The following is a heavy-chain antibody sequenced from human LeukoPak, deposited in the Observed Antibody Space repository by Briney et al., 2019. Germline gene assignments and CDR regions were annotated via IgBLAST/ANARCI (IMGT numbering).Heavy chain of an antibody. CDR3: ARRASSWEYFDY. V-gene: IGHV5-51*01. Sequence: GESLKISCKGSGYSFTSDWIGWVRQMPGKGLEWMGNIYPGDSDTRYRPSFQGQVAISTDKSINSAYLQWTSLKASDTAIYYCARRASSWEYFDYWGQGTLVTVSS. CDR1: GYSFTSDW. J-gene: IGHJ4*02. D-gene: IGHD6-13*01. CDR2: IYPGDSDT.